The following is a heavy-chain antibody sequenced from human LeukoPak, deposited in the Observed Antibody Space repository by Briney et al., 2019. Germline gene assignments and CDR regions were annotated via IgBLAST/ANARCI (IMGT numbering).Heavy chain of an antibody. Sequence: ASVKVSCKASGYTFTSYGISWVRQAPGQGLEWMGWINPNSGGTNYAQKFRGRVTMTRDTSISTAYMELSRLRSDDTAVYYCARDGYCSGGSCVSSCYYHYMDVWGKGTTVTISS. J-gene: IGHJ6*03. CDR2: INPNSGGT. D-gene: IGHD2-15*01. V-gene: IGHV1-2*02. CDR3: ARDGYCSGGSCVSSCYYHYMDV. CDR1: GYTFTSYG.